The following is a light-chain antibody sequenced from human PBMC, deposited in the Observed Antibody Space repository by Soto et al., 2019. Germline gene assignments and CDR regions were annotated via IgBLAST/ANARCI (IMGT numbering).Light chain of an antibody. CDR3: MQSLQIRT. CDR2: LGS. CDR1: QSLLHSNGYNY. Sequence: DIVMTQSPLSLPVTPGEPASISCTSSQSLLHSNGYNYLDWYLQKPGQSPQLLIYLGSNRASGVPDRFSGSVSCTDFTLKISRVEAEDVGVYYCMQSLQIRTFGQGTKVEIK. J-gene: IGKJ1*01. V-gene: IGKV2-28*01.